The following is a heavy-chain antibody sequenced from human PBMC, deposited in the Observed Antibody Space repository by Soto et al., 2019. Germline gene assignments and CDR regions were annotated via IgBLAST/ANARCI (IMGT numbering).Heavy chain of an antibody. J-gene: IGHJ4*02. Sequence: EVQLVDSGGGLVQPGGSLRLSCAASGFIFSNYVMSWVRQAPGKGLEWVSSISDSGGTSHYADSVKGRFTISRDNSKNTLYLQMNRLRAEDTAIYYCAKRPRALLTFDYWGQGTLVTVSS. D-gene: IGHD1-26*01. V-gene: IGHV3-23*04. CDR3: AKRPRALLTFDY. CDR1: GFIFSNYV. CDR2: ISDSGGTS.